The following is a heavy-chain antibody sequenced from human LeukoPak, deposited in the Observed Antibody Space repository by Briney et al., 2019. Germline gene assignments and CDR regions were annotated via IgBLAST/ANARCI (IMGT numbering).Heavy chain of an antibody. Sequence: TGGSLRLSCAASGFTFSSYSMNWVRQAPGKGLEWVSYISSSSSTIYYADSVKGRFTISRDNAKNSLYLQMNSLRDEDTAVYYCARDDYYDSSGYQGGAGYYGMDVWGQGTTVTVSS. D-gene: IGHD3-22*01. CDR2: ISSSSSTI. J-gene: IGHJ6*02. CDR3: ARDDYYDSSGYQGGAGYYGMDV. CDR1: GFTFSSYS. V-gene: IGHV3-48*02.